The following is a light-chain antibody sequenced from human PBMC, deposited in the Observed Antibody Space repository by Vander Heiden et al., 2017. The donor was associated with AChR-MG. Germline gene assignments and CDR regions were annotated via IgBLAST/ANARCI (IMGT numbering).Light chain of an antibody. V-gene: IGLV3-21*04. CDR2: YDS. J-gene: IGLJ3*02. CDR3: QVWDSSSDHPGV. CDR1: NIGSKS. Sequence: SSVLTQPPSVSVAPGRTARITCGEDNIGSKSVHWYPRKQGQAPVLVIHYDSNRPSGIPGRFSGSNSGNTATLTISRVAAGDEDDYYCQVWDSSSDHPGVFGGGTRLTVL.